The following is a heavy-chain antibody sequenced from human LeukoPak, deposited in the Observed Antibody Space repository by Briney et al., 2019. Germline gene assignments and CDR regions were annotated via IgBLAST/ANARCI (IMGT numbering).Heavy chain of an antibody. Sequence: GASVKVSCKASGYTFTSYGISWVRQAPGQALEWMGWIKPNSGDTKYGQKFQGRVTVTRDTSISTAYMELNRLTSDDTAVYYCARAGSVVHPPEYFHHWGQGTLVTVST. V-gene: IGHV1-2*02. CDR3: ARAGSVVHPPEYFHH. CDR2: IKPNSGDT. CDR1: GYTFTSYG. D-gene: IGHD1-26*01. J-gene: IGHJ1*01.